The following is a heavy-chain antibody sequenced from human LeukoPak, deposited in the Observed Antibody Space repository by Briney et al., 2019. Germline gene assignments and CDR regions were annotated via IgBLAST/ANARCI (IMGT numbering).Heavy chain of an antibody. J-gene: IGHJ4*02. CDR2: INHSGST. Sequence: SETLSLTCAVYGGSFSGYYWSWVRQPPGKGLEWSGEINHSGSTNYNPSLKSRVTISVDTSKNQFSLKLSSVTAADTAVYYCARGRRGWYGGNLLYNYWGQGTLVTVSS. D-gene: IGHD4-23*01. V-gene: IGHV4-34*01. CDR1: GGSFSGYY. CDR3: ARGRRGWYGGNLLYNY.